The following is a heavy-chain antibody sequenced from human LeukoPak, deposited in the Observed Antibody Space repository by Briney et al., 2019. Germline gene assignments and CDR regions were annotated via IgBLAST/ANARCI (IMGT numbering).Heavy chain of an antibody. Sequence: GGSLRLSCAASGFTFSSYGMHWVRQAPGKGLEWVAIIRNDGSNKYYADSVKGRFTISRDNSKNTLYLQMNSLRAEDTAVYYCGKYFQDYYYMDVWGKGTTVTVSS. CDR2: IRNDGSNK. J-gene: IGHJ6*03. CDR1: GFTFSSYG. CDR3: GKYFQDYYYMDV. D-gene: IGHD2/OR15-2a*01. V-gene: IGHV3-30*02.